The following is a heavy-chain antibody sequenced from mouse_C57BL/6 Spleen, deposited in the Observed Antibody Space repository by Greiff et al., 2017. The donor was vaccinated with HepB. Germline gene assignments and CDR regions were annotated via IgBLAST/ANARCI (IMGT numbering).Heavy chain of an antibody. Sequence: QVQLQQSGPGLVQPSQSLSITCTVSGFSLTSYGVHWVRQSPGKGLEWLGVIWSGGSTDYNAAFISRLSISKDNSKSQVFFKMNSLQADDTAIYYCARRRSLPYDYDGGYYAMDYWGQGTSVTVSS. CDR1: GFSLTSYG. J-gene: IGHJ4*01. CDR3: ARRRSLPYDYDGGYYAMDY. CDR2: IWSGGST. D-gene: IGHD2-4*01. V-gene: IGHV2-2*01.